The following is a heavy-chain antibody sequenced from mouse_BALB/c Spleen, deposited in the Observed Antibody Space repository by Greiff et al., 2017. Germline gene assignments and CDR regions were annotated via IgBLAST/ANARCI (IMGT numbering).Heavy chain of an antibody. V-gene: IGHV5-9-4*01. CDR1: GFTFSSYA. CDR2: ISSGGSYT. CDR3: ARGLRRTGYYFDY. J-gene: IGHJ2*01. Sequence: EVQRVESGGGLVKPGGSLKLSCAASGFTFSSYAMSWVRQSPEKRLEWVAGISSGGSYTYYPDTVTGRFTISRDNAKNTLYLEMSSLRSEDTAMYYCARGLRRTGYYFDYWGQGTTLTVFS. D-gene: IGHD2-2*01.